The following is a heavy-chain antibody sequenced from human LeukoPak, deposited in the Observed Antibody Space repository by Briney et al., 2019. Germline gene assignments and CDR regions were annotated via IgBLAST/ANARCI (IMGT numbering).Heavy chain of an antibody. CDR1: GGTFSSYA. D-gene: IGHD3-10*01. J-gene: IGHJ4*02. CDR2: IIPIFGTA. V-gene: IGHV1-69*13. CDR3: ATYGSGSYYFDY. Sequence: ASVKVSWKASGGTFSSYAISWVRQAPGQGLEWMGGIIPIFGTANYAQKFQGRVTITADESTSTAYMELSSLRSEDTAVYYCATYGSGSYYFDYWGQGTLVTVSS.